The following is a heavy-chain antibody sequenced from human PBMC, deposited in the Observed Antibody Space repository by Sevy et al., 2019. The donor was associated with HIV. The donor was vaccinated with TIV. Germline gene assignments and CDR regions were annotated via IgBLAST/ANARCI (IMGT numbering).Heavy chain of an antibody. V-gene: IGHV3-23*01. CDR1: GFTFSNYA. Sequence: GGSLRLSCAASGFTFSNYAMSWVRQAPGKGLEWVSAISGSGGSTYYAVSVKGRFTISGDNSKNTLYLQMNSLRAEDTAVYYGAKGEGGGWGSFDIWGQGTMVTVSS. CDR2: ISGSGGST. J-gene: IGHJ3*02. D-gene: IGHD3-16*01. CDR3: AKGEGGGWGSFDI.